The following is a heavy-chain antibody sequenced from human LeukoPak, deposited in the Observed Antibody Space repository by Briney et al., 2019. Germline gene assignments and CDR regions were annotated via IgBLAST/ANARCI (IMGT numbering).Heavy chain of an antibody. J-gene: IGHJ4*02. CDR1: GFTFSNYA. CDR3: ARGRELLGYFDF. CDR2: ISGNGGST. V-gene: IGHV3-64*01. Sequence: GGSLRLSCAASGFTFSNYAMHWVRQAPGKGLEYVSAISGNGGSTYYANSVKGRFTISRDNSKNTLYLQMGSLRAEDMAVYYCARGRELLGYFDFWGQGTLVTVSS. D-gene: IGHD1-26*01.